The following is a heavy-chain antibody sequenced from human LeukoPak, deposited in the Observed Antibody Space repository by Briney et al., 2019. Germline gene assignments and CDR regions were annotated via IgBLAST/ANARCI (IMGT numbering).Heavy chain of an antibody. CDR2: MSPNSDAT. J-gene: IGHJ6*02. D-gene: IGHD3-10*01. Sequence: ASVKVSSKASGYTFTVTGYYIHWVRQAPGQGLESLGWMSPNSDATNYAQKFQGRLTMTRDTSISTAYMDLSRLRSDDTAVYYCARVVQGVIGSPYYRMDVWGQGTTVTVSS. V-gene: IGHV1-2*02. CDR3: ARVVQGVIGSPYYRMDV. CDR1: GYTFTVTGYY.